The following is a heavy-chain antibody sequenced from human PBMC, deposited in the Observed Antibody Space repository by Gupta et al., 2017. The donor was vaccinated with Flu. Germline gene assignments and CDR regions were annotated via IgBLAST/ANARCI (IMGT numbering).Heavy chain of an antibody. CDR2: ISGSGGST. CDR1: GFTFSSYA. D-gene: IGHD3-3*01. J-gene: IGHJ4*02. CDR3: AKDLALHYDFWSGYHPNLIFDY. Sequence: EVQLLESGGGLVQPGGSLRLSCAASGFTFSSYAMSWVRQAPGKGLEWVAAISGSGGSTYYADSVKGRFTISRDNSKNTLYLQMNSLRAEDTAVYYCAKDLALHYDFWSGYHPNLIFDYWGQGTLVTVSS. V-gene: IGHV3-23*01.